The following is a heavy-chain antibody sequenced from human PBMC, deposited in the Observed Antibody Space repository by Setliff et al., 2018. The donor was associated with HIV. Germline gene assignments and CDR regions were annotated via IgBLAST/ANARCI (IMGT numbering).Heavy chain of an antibody. CDR1: GFTFSSYS. CDR2: ISSSSRYI. CDR3: ARARTGWYNFDY. V-gene: IGHV3-21*01. J-gene: IGHJ4*02. Sequence: GGSLRLSCAASGFTFSSYSMNWVRQAPGKGLEWVSCISSSSRYIYYADSVKGRFTISRDNAKNSLYLQMSSLRAEDTAVYYCARARTGWYNFDYWGQGTPVTVSS. D-gene: IGHD6-19*01.